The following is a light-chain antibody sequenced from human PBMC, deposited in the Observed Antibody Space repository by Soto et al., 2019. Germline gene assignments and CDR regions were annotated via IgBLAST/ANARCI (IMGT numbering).Light chain of an antibody. CDR1: QSVNSN. CDR2: GAS. V-gene: IGKV3-15*01. CDR3: QQCHKWPPFT. Sequence: EIVMTQSPATLSVSPGERATLSCRASQSVNSNLAWYQQKPGQAPRLLIYGASTRATGIPARFSGSGSGTEFTLTISSLQSEDSAVYYCQQCHKWPPFTFGPGTKVEIK. J-gene: IGKJ3*01.